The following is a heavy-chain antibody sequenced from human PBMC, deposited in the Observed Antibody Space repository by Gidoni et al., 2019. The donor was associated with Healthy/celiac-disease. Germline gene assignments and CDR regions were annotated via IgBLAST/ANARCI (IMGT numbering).Heavy chain of an antibody. CDR2: IYYSGST. CDR1: GGSISSYY. Sequence: QVQLQVSGPGLVKPSETLSLTCTVSGGSISSYYWSWIRQPPGKGLEWTGYIYYSGSTNYNPSLKSRVTISVDTSKNQCSLKLSSVTAADTAVYYCAREGRGIPFDYWGQGTLVTVSS. V-gene: IGHV4-59*01. D-gene: IGHD2-21*01. CDR3: AREGRGIPFDY. J-gene: IGHJ4*02.